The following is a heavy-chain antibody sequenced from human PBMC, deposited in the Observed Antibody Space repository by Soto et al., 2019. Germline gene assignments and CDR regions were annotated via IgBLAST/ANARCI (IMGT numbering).Heavy chain of an antibody. Sequence: PGGSLRLSCAASGFTFSSYGMHWVRQAPGKGLEWVAVIWYDGSNKYYADSVKGRFTISRDNSKNTLYLQMNSLRAEDTAVYYFARARYYYYRMHLCVQGPPVSV. CDR3: ARARYYYYRMHL. V-gene: IGHV3-33*01. CDR2: IWYDGSNK. CDR1: GFTFSSYG. J-gene: IGHJ6*02.